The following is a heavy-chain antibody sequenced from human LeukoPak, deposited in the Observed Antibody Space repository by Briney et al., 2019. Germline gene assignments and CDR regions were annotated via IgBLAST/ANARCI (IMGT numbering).Heavy chain of an antibody. Sequence: IPSETLSLTCSVSGASVDTIYWSWVRQPAGKGLEWIGRIYPSGTTHYNPSLKSRVTMSVDTAKNQFSLKVTSVTAADTAIYYCADDDVGRGRGTLVTVSS. CDR3: ADDDVG. J-gene: IGHJ4*02. CDR2: IYPSGTT. CDR1: GASVDTIY. D-gene: IGHD1-1*01. V-gene: IGHV4-4*07.